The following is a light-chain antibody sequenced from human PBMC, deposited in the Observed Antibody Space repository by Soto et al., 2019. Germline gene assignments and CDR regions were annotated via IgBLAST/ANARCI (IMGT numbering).Light chain of an antibody. CDR1: QSISRW. CDR3: QQYSSYWT. V-gene: IGKV1-5*03. CDR2: KAS. Sequence: DIRMTPAPSTLSASLGDSVTLTFRASQSISRWLAWYQQKPGKAPKLLIYKASNLESGVPSRFSARGSGTEFTLSISSLQPDDFATYYCQQYSSYWTFGQGTKVDI. J-gene: IGKJ1*01.